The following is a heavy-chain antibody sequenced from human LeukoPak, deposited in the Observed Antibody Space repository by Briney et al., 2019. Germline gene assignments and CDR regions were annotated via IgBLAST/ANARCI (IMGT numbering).Heavy chain of an antibody. D-gene: IGHD3-22*01. CDR2: IKQDGSEK. Sequence: QPGGSLRLSCAASGFTFSSYWMSWVRQAPGKGPEWVANIKQDGSEKYYVDSVKGRFTISRDNAKNSLYLQMNSLRAEDTAVYYCAREMGITMIVVVTPDAFDIWGQGTMVTVSS. J-gene: IGHJ3*02. CDR3: AREMGITMIVVVTPDAFDI. V-gene: IGHV3-7*01. CDR1: GFTFSSYW.